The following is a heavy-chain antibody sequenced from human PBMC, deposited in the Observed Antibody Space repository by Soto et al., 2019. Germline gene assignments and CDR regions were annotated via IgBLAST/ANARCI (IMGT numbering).Heavy chain of an antibody. D-gene: IGHD2-15*01. CDR2: ISGSGGST. CDR1: GFTFSSYA. J-gene: IGHJ5*02. V-gene: IGHV3-23*01. CDR3: AKGYCSGSSCCRRQFDP. Sequence: EVQLLESGGGLVQPGGSLRLSCAASGFTFSSYAMSWVRQAPGKGLEWVSGISGSGGSTYYADSVKGRFTSSRDNSKNTLYLQMNSLRAEDTAVYYCAKGYCSGSSCCRRQFDPWGQGTLVIVSS.